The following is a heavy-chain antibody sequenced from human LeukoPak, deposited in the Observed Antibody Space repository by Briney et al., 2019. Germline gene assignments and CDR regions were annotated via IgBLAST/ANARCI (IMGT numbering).Heavy chain of an antibody. Sequence: GGSLRLSCAATGFTVSSNYVSWVRQAPGKGLEWVSVIYSGGSTYYADSVKGRFTISRDNSKNPLYLQMNSLRAEDTAVYYCARELYDSSGYYYDAFDIWGQGTMVTVSS. CDR2: IYSGGST. CDR1: GFTVSSNY. CDR3: ARELYDSSGYYYDAFDI. J-gene: IGHJ3*02. V-gene: IGHV3-53*01. D-gene: IGHD3-22*01.